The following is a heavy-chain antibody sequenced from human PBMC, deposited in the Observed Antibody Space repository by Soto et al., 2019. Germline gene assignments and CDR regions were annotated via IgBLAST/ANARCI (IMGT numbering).Heavy chain of an antibody. J-gene: IGHJ5*02. D-gene: IGHD3-10*01. CDR3: ARVMGDGSGNFWWFDL. V-gene: IGHV4-31*03. CDR1: GGSVSSGAFY. CDR2: IYSFGNT. Sequence: QVQLQESGPGLVKPSQTLSLTCSVSGGSVSSGAFYWGWIRQSPGKGLECLGYIYSFGNTFYNPSLKIRFTISLDTSKNQFSLRLTSVFAADTAIYYCARVMGDGSGNFWWFDLWGQGTLVIVSS.